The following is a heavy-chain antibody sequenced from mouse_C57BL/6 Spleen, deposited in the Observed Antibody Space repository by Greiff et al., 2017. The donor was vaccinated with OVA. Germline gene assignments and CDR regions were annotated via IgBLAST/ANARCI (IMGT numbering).Heavy chain of an antibody. CDR1: GFNIKDDY. V-gene: IGHV14-4*01. CDR3: TTGYFAY. Sequence: EVKLVESGAELVRPGASVKLSCTASGFNIKDDYMHWVKQRPEQGLEWIGWIDPENGDTEYASKFQGKATITADTSSNTAYLQLSSLTSEDTAVYYCTTGYFAYWGQGTLVTVSA. CDR2: IDPENGDT. D-gene: IGHD1-2*01. J-gene: IGHJ3*01.